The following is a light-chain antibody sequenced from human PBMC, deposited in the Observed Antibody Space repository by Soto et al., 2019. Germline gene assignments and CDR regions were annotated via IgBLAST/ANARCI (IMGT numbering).Light chain of an antibody. V-gene: IGLV2-14*01. CDR2: EVN. J-gene: IGLJ1*01. CDR1: SSDVGDYKY. CDR3: SSYTSNTYV. Sequence: QSALTQPRSVSGSPGQSVTISCTGTSSDVGDYKYVSWYQQHPGKAPKLMIFEVNNRPSGVSNRFSGSKSGNTASLTISGLQAEDEADYFCSSYTSNTYVFGTGTKVTVL.